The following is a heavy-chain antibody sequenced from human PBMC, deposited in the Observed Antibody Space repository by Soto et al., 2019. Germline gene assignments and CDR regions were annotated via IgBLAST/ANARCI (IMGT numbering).Heavy chain of an antibody. CDR1: GFTFSSYA. D-gene: IGHD3-9*01. CDR2: ISYDGSNK. J-gene: IGHJ6*02. V-gene: IGHV3-30-3*01. CDR3: ARDWSEYYDILTGYYKVHYYYGMDV. Sequence: PGGSLRLSCAASGFTFSSYAMHWVRQAPGKGLEWVAVISYDGSNKYYADSVKGRFTISRDNSKNTLYLQMNSLRAEDTAVYYCARDWSEYYDILTGYYKVHYYYGMDVWGQGTTVTVS.